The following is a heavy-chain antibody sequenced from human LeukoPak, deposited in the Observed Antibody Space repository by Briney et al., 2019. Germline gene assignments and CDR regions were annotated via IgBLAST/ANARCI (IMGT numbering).Heavy chain of an antibody. CDR1: GFSFRSYW. Sequence: GSLRLSCAASGFSFRSYWMHWVRQAPGKGLVWVSRINTDGTNSGYANSVKGRFTISRDNAKNTLYLQMNSLRAEDTAVYYCAREGAFDIWGQGTMVTVSS. J-gene: IGHJ3*02. CDR3: AREGAFDI. V-gene: IGHV3-74*01. CDR2: INTDGTNS.